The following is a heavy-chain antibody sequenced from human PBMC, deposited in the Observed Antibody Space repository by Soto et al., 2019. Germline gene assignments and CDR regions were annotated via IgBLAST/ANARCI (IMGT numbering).Heavy chain of an antibody. CDR2: IIPIFGTA. D-gene: IGHD2-2*01. CDR3: ARYCSSTSCYRANWFDP. Sequence: SVKVSCKASGGTFSSYAISWVRQAPGQGLEWMGGIIPIFGTANYAQKFQGRVTITADESTSTAYMELSSLRSEDTAVYYCARYCSSTSCYRANWFDPWGQGTLVTVS. CDR1: GGTFSSYA. J-gene: IGHJ5*02. V-gene: IGHV1-69*13.